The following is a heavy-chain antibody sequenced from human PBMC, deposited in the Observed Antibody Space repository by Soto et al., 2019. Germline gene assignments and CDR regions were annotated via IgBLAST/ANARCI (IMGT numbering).Heavy chain of an antibody. CDR1: GFTVSRNY. Sequence: PGGSLRLSCAASGFTVSRNYMNWVRQAPGQGLEWVSVIYSGGRTYYADSVKGRFTISRDNSKNTVYLQINGLTAEDTAVYYCARRYSTNGDYFDFWGHGTLVTVSS. V-gene: IGHV3-66*01. CDR2: IYSGGRT. D-gene: IGHD2-8*01. CDR3: ARRYSTNGDYFDF. J-gene: IGHJ4*01.